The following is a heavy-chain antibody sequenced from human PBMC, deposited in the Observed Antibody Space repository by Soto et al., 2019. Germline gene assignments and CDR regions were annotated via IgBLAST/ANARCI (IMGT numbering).Heavy chain of an antibody. CDR1: GFTFSSYA. CDR3: AKNGRPNSQLLCNY. CDR2: ISGSGGST. Sequence: GGSLRLSCAASGFTFSSYAMSWVRQAPGKGLEWVSAISGSGGSTYYADSVKGRFTISRDNSKNTLYLQMNSLRAEDTAVYYCAKNGRPNSQLLCNYWGQGTLVTVSS. D-gene: IGHD2-2*01. J-gene: IGHJ4*02. V-gene: IGHV3-23*01.